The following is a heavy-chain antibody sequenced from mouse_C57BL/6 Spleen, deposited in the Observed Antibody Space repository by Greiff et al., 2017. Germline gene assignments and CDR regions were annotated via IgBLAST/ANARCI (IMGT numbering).Heavy chain of an antibody. J-gene: IGHJ4*01. Sequence: QVQLQQPGAELVMPGASVKLSCKASGYTFTSYWMHWVKQRPGQGLEWIGEIDPSDSYTNYTQKFKGKSTLTVDKSSSTAYMQLSSLTSEDSAVYYCARGGRGYYAMDYWGQGTSVTVSS. D-gene: IGHD3-3*01. CDR1: GYTFTSYW. CDR3: ARGGRGYYAMDY. V-gene: IGHV1-69*01. CDR2: IDPSDSYT.